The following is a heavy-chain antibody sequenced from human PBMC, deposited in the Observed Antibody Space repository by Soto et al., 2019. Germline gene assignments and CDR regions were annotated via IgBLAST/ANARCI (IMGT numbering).Heavy chain of an antibody. CDR3: ARDYSSYGPFDY. CDR1: GFTLSNYA. J-gene: IGHJ4*02. CDR2: ISGSGGRT. Sequence: GVSLRLSCAASGFTLSNYAMSWVRQSPGKGLEWVSGISGSGGRTFYADSVKGRFTISRDNSKNTLYLQMNSLRAEDTAVYYCARDYSSYGPFDYWGQGTLVTVSS. D-gene: IGHD5-18*01. V-gene: IGHV3-23*01.